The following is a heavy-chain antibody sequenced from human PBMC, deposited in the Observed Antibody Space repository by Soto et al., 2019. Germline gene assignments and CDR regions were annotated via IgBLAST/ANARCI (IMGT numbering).Heavy chain of an antibody. D-gene: IGHD3-3*01. CDR1: GYTFTSYG. V-gene: IGHV5-51*01. J-gene: IGHJ4*02. Sequence: KVSCKASGYTFTSYGISWVRQMPGKGLELMGIIYPSDSDTRYRPSFQGQVTISADKSISSAYLQWSSLRASDTAMYYCARGGVSTRTFDYWGQGTPVTVSS. CDR3: ARGGVSTRTFDY. CDR2: IYPSDSDT.